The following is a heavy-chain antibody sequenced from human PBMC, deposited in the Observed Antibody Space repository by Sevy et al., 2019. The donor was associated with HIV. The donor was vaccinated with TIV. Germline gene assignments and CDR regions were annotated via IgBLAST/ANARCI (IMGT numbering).Heavy chain of an antibody. J-gene: IGHJ4*02. D-gene: IGHD2-8*01. CDR3: ARDHCTDGACFRSGYFDY. CDR2: ISFDGRNK. CDR1: GFTFADHA. V-gene: IGHV3-30*04. Sequence: GGSMRLSCAASGFTFADHAFHWVRQAPGKGLEWVAIISFDGRNKRLAESVKGRFTISRDDSKNTVYLQMTSLRPEDTAVYYCARDHCTDGACFRSGYFDYWGQGTLVTVSS.